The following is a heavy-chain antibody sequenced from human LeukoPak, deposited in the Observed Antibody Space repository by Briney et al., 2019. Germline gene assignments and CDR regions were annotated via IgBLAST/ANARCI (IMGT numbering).Heavy chain of an antibody. CDR1: GGSFSGYY. D-gene: IGHD3-3*01. Sequence: SETLSLTCAVYGGSFSGYYWSWIRHPPGKGLEWIGEIIHSGSTNYNPSLTSRVTISVDTSKNQYSLKLSAVTAADTALYYCARGGGIAIFGVVTPFDYWGQGTLVTVSS. V-gene: IGHV4-34*01. CDR2: IIHSGST. CDR3: ARGGGIAIFGVVTPFDY. J-gene: IGHJ4*02.